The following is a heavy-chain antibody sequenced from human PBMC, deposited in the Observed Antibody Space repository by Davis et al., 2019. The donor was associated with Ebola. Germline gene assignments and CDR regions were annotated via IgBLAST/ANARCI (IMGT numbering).Heavy chain of an antibody. CDR2: INGGNGDT. CDR1: GYIFTRYS. CDR3: ARAGSGRVATMGGGYYYYGMDV. V-gene: IGHV1-3*01. Sequence: ASVTVSCKTSGYIFTRYSIHWVRQAHGEGLEWVGCINGGNGDTKCSQKFQGRVTFTRDASASTAYMELSSLRSEDTAMYYCARAGSGRVATMGGGYYYYGMDVWGQGTTVTVSS. J-gene: IGHJ6*02. D-gene: IGHD5-12*01.